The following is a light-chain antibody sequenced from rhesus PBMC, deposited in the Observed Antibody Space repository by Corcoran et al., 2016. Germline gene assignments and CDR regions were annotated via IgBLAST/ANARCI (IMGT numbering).Light chain of an antibody. V-gene: IGKV1S13*01. J-gene: IGKJ4*01. Sequence: MQMSQSPSSLSASVGDTVTSNCRASQSTGSNLAWYQQKAGKVPRLLIYGASSLQSGVPARFSGKGSGTDCTLTISGLQPEDFATYDCRQHSSYPLTFGGGTKVGIK. CDR3: RQHSSYPLT. CDR2: GAS. CDR1: QSTGSN.